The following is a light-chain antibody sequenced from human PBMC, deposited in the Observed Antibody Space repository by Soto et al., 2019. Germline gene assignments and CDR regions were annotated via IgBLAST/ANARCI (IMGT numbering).Light chain of an antibody. CDR3: QHYGSSPHTWK. CDR1: QSVISTY. Sequence: EIVLTQSPGTLSLSPGERATLSCKSSQSVISTYLAWYQQKPGQAPRLIIYAASNRATGTPDRFSGSGSGTDFTLTISRLEPEDFAVYYCQHYGSSPHTWKFGKGTKV. CDR2: AAS. V-gene: IGKV3-20*01. J-gene: IGKJ1*01.